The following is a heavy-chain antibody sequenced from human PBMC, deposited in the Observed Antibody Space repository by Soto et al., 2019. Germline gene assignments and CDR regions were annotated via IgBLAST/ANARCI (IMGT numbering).Heavy chain of an antibody. CDR2: IKQDGSEK. J-gene: IGHJ4*02. V-gene: IGHV3-7*01. CDR1: GFTFSSYW. D-gene: IGHD5-12*01. CDR3: ARETVELATNG. Sequence: GGSLRLSCAASGFTFSSYWIIFVRQAPFKGLEWVANIKQDGSEKYYVDSVKGRFTISRDNAENSLFLQMSSLRAEDTAVYYCARETVELATNGWGQGTLVTVSS.